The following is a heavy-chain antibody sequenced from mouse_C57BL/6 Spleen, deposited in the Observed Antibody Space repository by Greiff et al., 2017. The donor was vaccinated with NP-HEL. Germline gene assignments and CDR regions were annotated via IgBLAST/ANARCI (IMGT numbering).Heavy chain of an antibody. CDR1: GFSLTSYG. V-gene: IGHV2-6-1*01. J-gene: IGHJ1*03. CDR2: IWSDGST. Sequence: VQVVESGPGLVAPSQSLSITCTVSGFSLTSYGVHWVRQPPGKGLEWLVVIWSDGSTTYNSALKSRLSLSKDNSKSQVFLKMNSLQTDDTTMDYCARHEDAHWYFDVWGTGTTVTVSS. CDR3: ARHEDAHWYFDV.